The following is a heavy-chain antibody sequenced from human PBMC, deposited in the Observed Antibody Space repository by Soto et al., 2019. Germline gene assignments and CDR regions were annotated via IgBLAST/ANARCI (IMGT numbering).Heavy chain of an antibody. Sequence: QVQLVASGGGVVQHGRSLRLSCAGPGFTCSSYGMHWVRQAPGKGLEWVAVISYDGSNKYYADSVKGRFTISRDNSKNTLYLQMNSLRAEDTAVYYCAKDQGYCTKVVCYPPLGYYGLDVWGQGTTVTVSS. CDR3: AKDQGYCTKVVCYPPLGYYGLDV. D-gene: IGHD2-8*01. CDR1: GFTCSSYG. V-gene: IGHV3-30*18. CDR2: ISYDGSNK. J-gene: IGHJ6*02.